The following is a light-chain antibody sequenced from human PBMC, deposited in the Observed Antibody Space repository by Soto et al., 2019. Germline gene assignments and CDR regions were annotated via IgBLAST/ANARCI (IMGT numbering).Light chain of an antibody. CDR1: QNVRTF. CDR2: GAS. Sequence: EVVLTQSPATLSLSPGERATLSCRASQNVRTFLDWYQQKPGQAPRLLIYGASNRATGIPARFSGSGSGTDFTLTISSLEPEDFAVYYCQHYNTWPWTFGQGTKVEIK. J-gene: IGKJ1*01. V-gene: IGKV3-11*01. CDR3: QHYNTWPWT.